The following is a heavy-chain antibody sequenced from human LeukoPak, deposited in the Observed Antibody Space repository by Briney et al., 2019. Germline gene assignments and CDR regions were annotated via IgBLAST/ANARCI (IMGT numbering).Heavy chain of an antibody. CDR2: IRSKAFGGAT. D-gene: IGHD4-17*01. J-gene: IGHJ4*02. CDR1: GFIFSDYA. V-gene: IGHV3-49*03. CDR3: TRTTTVTADGFAY. Sequence: GGSLRLSCTTSGFIFSDYALTWFRLAPGKGPEWVGFIRSKAFGGATEYAASVKGRFNISRDDSKSITYLQMNSLKTEDSGIYYCTRTTTVTADGFAYWGQGTPVTVSS.